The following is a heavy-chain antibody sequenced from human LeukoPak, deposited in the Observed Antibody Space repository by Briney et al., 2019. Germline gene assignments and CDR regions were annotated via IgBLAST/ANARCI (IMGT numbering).Heavy chain of an antibody. V-gene: IGHV1-69*13. CDR3: ARDGVEDGDAFDY. J-gene: IGHJ4*02. CDR1: GGTFSSYA. D-gene: IGHD4-17*01. CDR2: IIPIFGTA. Sequence: ASVKVSCKASGGTFSSYAISWVRQAPGQGLEWMGGIIPIFGTANYAQKFQGRVTITADESTSTAYMELSSLRSEDTAVYYCARDGVEDGDAFDYWGQGTLVTVSS.